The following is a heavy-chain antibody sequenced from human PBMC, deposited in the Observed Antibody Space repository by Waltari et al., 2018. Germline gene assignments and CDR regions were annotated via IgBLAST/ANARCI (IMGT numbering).Heavy chain of an antibody. J-gene: IGHJ2*01. Sequence: QVQLQQCGAGLLKPSETLSLTCAVYGGSFSGYYWSWIRQPPGKGLEGIGEIKQSGSTNCNPSLKSRVTISVDTSKNQFSLKLSSVTAADTAVYYCARGGAVAGTGYWYFDLWGRGTLVTVSS. D-gene: IGHD6-19*01. CDR2: IKQSGST. V-gene: IGHV4-34*01. CDR3: ARGGAVAGTGYWYFDL. CDR1: GGSFSGYY.